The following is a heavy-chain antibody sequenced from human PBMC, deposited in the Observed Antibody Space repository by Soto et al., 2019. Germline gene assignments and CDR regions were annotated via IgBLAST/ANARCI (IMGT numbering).Heavy chain of an antibody. D-gene: IGHD3-22*01. Sequence: QVQLQESGPGLVKPSQTLSLTCTVSGASISGGDYYWTWIRQPPGKGLEWIGSIYYTGNTYSNPSLVSRLSISVDPSNNQFALRLTSVTAPDTAIYYCARATYDSSTYYLDYWGQGTLVTVSS. CDR1: GASISGGDYY. CDR2: IYYTGNT. V-gene: IGHV4-30-4*01. CDR3: ARATYDSSTYYLDY. J-gene: IGHJ4*02.